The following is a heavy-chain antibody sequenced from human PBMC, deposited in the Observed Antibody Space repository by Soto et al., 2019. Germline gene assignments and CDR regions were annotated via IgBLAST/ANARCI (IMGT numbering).Heavy chain of an antibody. CDR1: GYIFTDYY. CDR2: INPNSGGT. CDR3: ARAFLEGSSSGYYYLWFDP. Sequence: GASVKVSCKASGYIFTDYYMHWVRQAPGQGLEWMGWINPNSGGTNYAQKFQGWVTMTRDTSISTAYMELSRLRSDDTAVYYCARAFLEGSSSGYYYLWFDPWGQGTLVTVSS. D-gene: IGHD3-22*01. V-gene: IGHV1-2*04. J-gene: IGHJ5*02.